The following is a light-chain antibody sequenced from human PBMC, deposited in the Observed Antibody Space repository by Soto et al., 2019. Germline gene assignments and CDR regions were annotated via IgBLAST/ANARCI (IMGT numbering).Light chain of an antibody. CDR3: QQYGSSEII. CDR1: ETVGRAY. V-gene: IGKV3-20*01. Sequence: IVLTQSPGTVSLSPGEAVTLSCRASETVGRAYFAWYQQRPGQTPRLLLYGASNRAADIPDRFSGSGSGTDFTLTITRLEPEDFAVFYCQQYGSSEIIFGQGTKVDI. CDR2: GAS. J-gene: IGKJ1*01.